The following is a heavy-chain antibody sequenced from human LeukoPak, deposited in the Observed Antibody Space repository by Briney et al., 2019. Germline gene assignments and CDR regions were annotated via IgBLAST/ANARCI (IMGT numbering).Heavy chain of an antibody. Sequence: GGSLRLSCAASGFTFSSYAVHWVRQAPGKGLEWVAVISYDGSNKYYADSVKGRFTISRDNSKNTLYLQMNSLRAEDTAVYYCARLMTTVTKGSGWYFDLWGRGTLVTVSS. J-gene: IGHJ2*01. V-gene: IGHV3-30-3*01. D-gene: IGHD4-17*01. CDR3: ARLMTTVTKGSGWYFDL. CDR2: ISYDGSNK. CDR1: GFTFSSYA.